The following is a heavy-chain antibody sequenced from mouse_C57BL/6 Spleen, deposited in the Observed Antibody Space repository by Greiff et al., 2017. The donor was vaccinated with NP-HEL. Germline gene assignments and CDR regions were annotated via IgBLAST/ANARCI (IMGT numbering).Heavy chain of an antibody. CDR1: GYTFTDYY. D-gene: IGHD1-1*01. Sequence: EVQLQQSGPELVKPGASVKMSCKASGYTFTDYYMHWVKQSHGKSLEWIGYINPNNGGTSYNQKFKGKATLTVNKSSSTAYMELRSLTSEDSAVYYCAIPGSSPYWYFDVWGTGTTVTVSS. CDR3: AIPGSSPYWYFDV. V-gene: IGHV1-22*01. J-gene: IGHJ1*03. CDR2: INPNNGGT.